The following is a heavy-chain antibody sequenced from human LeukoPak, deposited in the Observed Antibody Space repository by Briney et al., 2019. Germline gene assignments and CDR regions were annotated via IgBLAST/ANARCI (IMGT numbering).Heavy chain of an antibody. CDR2: MYYSGTT. J-gene: IGHJ4*02. CDR1: GFTFSNYA. D-gene: IGHD3-3*01. Sequence: PGGSLRLSCTASGFTFSNYAMSWVRQAPGKGLEWVGSMYYSGTTYYNPSLKSRVTISVDTSKNQFSLKLSSVTAADTALYYCARHTTILGHFGYWGQGTLVTVSS. CDR3: ARHTTILGHFGY. V-gene: IGHV4-39*01.